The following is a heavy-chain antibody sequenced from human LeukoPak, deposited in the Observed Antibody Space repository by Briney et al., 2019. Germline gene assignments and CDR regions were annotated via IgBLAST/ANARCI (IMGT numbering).Heavy chain of an antibody. CDR2: INHSGST. D-gene: IGHD3-3*01. V-gene: IGHV4-34*01. CDR3: ARRSGYSYFQH. J-gene: IGHJ1*01. CDR1: GGSFSGYF. Sequence: SETLSLTCAVYGGSFSGYFWNWIRQPPGKGLEWIGEINHSGSTNYNPSLKSRVTISVDTSKNQFPLRLSSVTAADTAVYYCARRSGYSYFQHWGQGTLVTVSS.